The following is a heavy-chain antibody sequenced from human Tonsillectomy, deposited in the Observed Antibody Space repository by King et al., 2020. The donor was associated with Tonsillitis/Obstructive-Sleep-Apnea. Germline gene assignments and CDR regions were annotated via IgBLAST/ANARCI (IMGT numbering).Heavy chain of an antibody. Sequence: QLQESGPGLVKPSETLSLTCTVSGGSISSYYWSWIRQPPGKGLEWIGYIYYSGSTNYNPSLKSRVTISVDTSKNQFSLKLSSVTAADTAVYYCALRVGATYLDYWGQGTLVTVSS. V-gene: IGHV4-59*08. J-gene: IGHJ4*02. CDR2: IYYSGST. CDR3: ALRVGATYLDY. CDR1: GGSISSYY. D-gene: IGHD1-26*01.